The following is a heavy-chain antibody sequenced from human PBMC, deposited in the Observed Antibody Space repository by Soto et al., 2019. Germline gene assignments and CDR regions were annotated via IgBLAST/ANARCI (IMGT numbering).Heavy chain of an antibody. Sequence: PGGSLRLSCAASGFTFSSYSMNWVRQAPGKGLEWVSSISSSSSYIYYADSVKGRFTISRDNAKNSLYLQMNSLRAEDTAVYYCAREITGIAAPPYFDYWGQGTLVTVSS. CDR1: GFTFSSYS. CDR3: AREITGIAAPPYFDY. J-gene: IGHJ4*02. D-gene: IGHD6-6*01. V-gene: IGHV3-21*01. CDR2: ISSSSSYI.